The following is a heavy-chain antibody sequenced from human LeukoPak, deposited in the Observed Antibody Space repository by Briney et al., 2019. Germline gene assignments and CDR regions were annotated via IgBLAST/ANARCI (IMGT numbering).Heavy chain of an antibody. Sequence: GGSLRLSCAASGFTFSSYGMHWVRQAPGKGLEWVAVIWYDGSNKYYADSVKGRFTISRDNAKNTLYLRMNSLRAEDTAVYYCARSPATSSDYWGQGSLVTVSS. CDR2: IWYDGSNK. V-gene: IGHV3-33*01. CDR3: ARSPATSSDY. J-gene: IGHJ4*02. D-gene: IGHD2-2*01. CDR1: GFTFSSYG.